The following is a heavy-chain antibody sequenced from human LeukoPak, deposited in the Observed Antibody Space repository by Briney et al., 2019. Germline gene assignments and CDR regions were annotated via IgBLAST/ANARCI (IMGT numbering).Heavy chain of an antibody. Sequence: ASVNVSCKASGYTSTSYGISGVRQAPAQGLEWMGWISAYNGNTNYAQKLQGRVTMTTDTSTSTAYMELRSLRSDDTAVYYCARFRSFVVVPAALDPWGQGTLVTVSS. D-gene: IGHD2-2*01. CDR1: GYTSTSYG. J-gene: IGHJ5*02. CDR3: ARFRSFVVVPAALDP. CDR2: ISAYNGNT. V-gene: IGHV1-18*01.